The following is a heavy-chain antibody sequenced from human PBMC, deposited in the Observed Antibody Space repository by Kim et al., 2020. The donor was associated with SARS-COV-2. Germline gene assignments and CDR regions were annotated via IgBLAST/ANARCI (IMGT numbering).Heavy chain of an antibody. CDR3: ARFGELFRSWYYGVDV. J-gene: IGHJ6*02. CDR1: AGSISSGGYY. D-gene: IGHD3-10*01. Sequence: SETLSLTCTVSAGSISSGGYYWSWIRQNPGKGLEWIGYIYYSGSTYYNPSLKSRVTISVDTSKNQFSLKLSSVTAADTAVYYCARFGELFRSWYYGVDVWGQGTTVTVSS. V-gene: IGHV4-31*03. CDR2: IYYSGST.